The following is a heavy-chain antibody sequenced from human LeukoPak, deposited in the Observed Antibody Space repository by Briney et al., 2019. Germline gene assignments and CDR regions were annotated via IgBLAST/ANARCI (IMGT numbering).Heavy chain of an antibody. Sequence: PGRSLRLSCAASGFTFSSYGMHWVRQAPGKGLEWVAVIWYDGSNKYYADSVKGRFTISRDNSKNTLYLQMNSLRAEDTAVYYCARAGIAAADNWFDPWGQGTLVTVSS. D-gene: IGHD6-13*01. CDR1: GFTFSSYG. V-gene: IGHV3-33*01. CDR3: ARAGIAAADNWFDP. CDR2: IWYDGSNK. J-gene: IGHJ5*02.